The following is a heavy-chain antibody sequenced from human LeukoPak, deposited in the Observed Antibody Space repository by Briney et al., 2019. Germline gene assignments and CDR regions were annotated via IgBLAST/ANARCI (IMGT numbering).Heavy chain of an antibody. Sequence: PGGSLRLSCAASGFTFSSYAMSWVRQAPGKGLEWVSAISGSGGSTYYADSVKGRFTISRDNSKNTLYLQMNSLSAEDTAVYYCAKGNAVVVVAAADYWGQGTLVTVSS. CDR2: ISGSGGST. CDR1: GFTFSSYA. V-gene: IGHV3-23*01. J-gene: IGHJ4*02. CDR3: AKGNAVVVVAAADY. D-gene: IGHD2-15*01.